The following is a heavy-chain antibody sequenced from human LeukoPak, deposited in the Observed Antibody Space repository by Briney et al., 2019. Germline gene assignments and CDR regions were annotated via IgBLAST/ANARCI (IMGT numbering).Heavy chain of an antibody. Sequence: TPSETLSLTCTVSGGSISSYYWSWIRQPPGKGLEWIGYIYYSGSTNYNPSLKSRVTISVDTSKNQLSPKLSSVTAADTAVYYCARPYSSGWYGVFDIWGQGTMVTVSS. V-gene: IGHV4-59*01. CDR1: GGSISSYY. D-gene: IGHD6-19*01. CDR3: ARPYSSGWYGVFDI. J-gene: IGHJ3*02. CDR2: IYYSGST.